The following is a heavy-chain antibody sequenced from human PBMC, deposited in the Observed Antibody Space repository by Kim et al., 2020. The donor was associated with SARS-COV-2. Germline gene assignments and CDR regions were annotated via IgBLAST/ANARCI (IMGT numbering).Heavy chain of an antibody. V-gene: IGHV3-48*02. Sequence: DSGRGRFTISRDKDKNSLNLQMNSLRDEDTAVYYCASDSLIAVAGNYVDYWGQGTLVTVSS. D-gene: IGHD6-19*01. CDR3: ASDSLIAVAGNYVDY. J-gene: IGHJ4*02.